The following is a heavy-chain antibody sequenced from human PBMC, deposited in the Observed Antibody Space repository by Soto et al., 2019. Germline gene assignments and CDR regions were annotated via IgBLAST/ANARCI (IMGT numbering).Heavy chain of an antibody. CDR2: LSYDGNIK. D-gene: IGHD6-13*01. Sequence: GGSLRLSCAASGFTFNTYAMHWVRQAPGKGLEWVAVLSYDGNIKYYAASVKGRFTISRDNSKNTVYLQMNSLRTEDTALYYCARAGSSSWYMDVWGQGTTVTVSS. V-gene: IGHV3-30-3*01. CDR3: ARAGSSSWYMDV. CDR1: GFTFNTYA. J-gene: IGHJ6*03.